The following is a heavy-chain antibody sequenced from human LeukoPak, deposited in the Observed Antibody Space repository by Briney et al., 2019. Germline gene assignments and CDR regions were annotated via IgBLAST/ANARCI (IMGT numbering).Heavy chain of an antibody. CDR3: AKAPSSGYNYYFDY. Sequence: GGSLRLSCAASGFTFDDYAMHWVRHAPGKGLEWVSGISWNSGSIGYADSVKGRFTISRDNAKNSLYLQMNSLRAEDTALYYCAKAPSSGYNYYFDYWGQGTLVTVSS. CDR1: GFTFDDYA. CDR2: ISWNSGSI. V-gene: IGHV3-9*01. D-gene: IGHD3-22*01. J-gene: IGHJ4*02.